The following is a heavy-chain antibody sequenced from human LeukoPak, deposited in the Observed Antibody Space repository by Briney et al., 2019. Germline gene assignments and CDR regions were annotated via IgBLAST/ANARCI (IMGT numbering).Heavy chain of an antibody. V-gene: IGHV1-2*02. CDR1: GYTFTGYY. CDR2: INPNSGGT. Sequence: GASVKVSCKASGYTFTGYYMHWVRQAPGQGLEWMGWINPNSGGTNYAQKFQGRVTMTRDTSISTAYMELSRLRSDDTAVYYCARDPRCTMVRGVIIRNWFDPWGQGTLVTVSS. CDR3: ARDPRCTMVRGVIIRNWFDP. D-gene: IGHD3-10*01. J-gene: IGHJ5*02.